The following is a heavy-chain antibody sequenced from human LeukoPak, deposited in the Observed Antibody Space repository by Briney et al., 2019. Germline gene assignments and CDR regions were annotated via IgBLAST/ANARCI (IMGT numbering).Heavy chain of an antibody. D-gene: IGHD2-2*01. CDR3: AKAIYRYQLLWNDY. CDR1: GFTFSSYG. J-gene: IGHJ4*02. CDR2: ISYDGSNK. Sequence: PGRSLRLSCAASGFTFSSYGMHWVRQAPGKGLEWVAVISYDGSNKYYADSVKGRFTISRDNSKNTLYLQTNSLRAEDTAVYYCAKAIYRYQLLWNDYWGQGTLVTVSS. V-gene: IGHV3-30*18.